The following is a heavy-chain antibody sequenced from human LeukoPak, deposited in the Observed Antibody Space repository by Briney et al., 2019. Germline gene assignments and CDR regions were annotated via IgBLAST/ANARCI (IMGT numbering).Heavy chain of an antibody. CDR1: GYRFTNYW. V-gene: IGHV5-51*01. D-gene: IGHD3-22*01. J-gene: IGHJ3*02. CDR2: IYPADSVT. CDR3: ARPPNYYESRGSHALNI. Sequence: GESLKISCKGSGYRFTNYWIAWVRQTPGKGLEWMGIIYPADSVTRYSPSFQGQVTVSADKSINTAYLQWRSLKASDTAMYYCARPPNYYESRGSHALNIWGQGTMVTVSS.